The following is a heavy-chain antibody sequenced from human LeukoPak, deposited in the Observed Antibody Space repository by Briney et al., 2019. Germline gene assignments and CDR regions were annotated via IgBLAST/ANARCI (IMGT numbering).Heavy chain of an antibody. CDR3: ARAPMVRGVIAVPYYYYYMDV. CDR2: MNPNSGNT. J-gene: IGHJ6*03. Sequence: ASVKVSCKASGYTFTSYDINWVRQATGQGLEWMGWMNPNSGNTGYAQKFQGRVTITRNTSISTAYMELSSLRSEDTAVYYCARAPMVRGVIAVPYYYYYMDVWGKGTTVTVSS. V-gene: IGHV1-8*03. CDR1: GYTFTSYD. D-gene: IGHD3-10*01.